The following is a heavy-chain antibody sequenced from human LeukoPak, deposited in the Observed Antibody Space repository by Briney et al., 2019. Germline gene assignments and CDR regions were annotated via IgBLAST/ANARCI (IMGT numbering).Heavy chain of an antibody. CDR1: GFTFSSYW. Sequence: GGSLRLSCAASGFTFSSYWMSWVRQAPGKGLEWVANIKQDGSEKYYVDSVKGRFTISRDNAKNSLYLQMNSLRAEDTAVYYCARDCSGGSCYSDAFDIWGQGTMVTASS. D-gene: IGHD2-15*01. CDR3: ARDCSGGSCYSDAFDI. CDR2: IKQDGSEK. J-gene: IGHJ3*02. V-gene: IGHV3-7*01.